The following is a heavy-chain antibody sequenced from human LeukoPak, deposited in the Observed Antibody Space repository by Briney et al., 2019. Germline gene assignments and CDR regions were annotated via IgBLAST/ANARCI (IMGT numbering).Heavy chain of an antibody. D-gene: IGHD2-8*01. Sequence: SVKVSCKASGGTFSSYAISWVRQAPGQGLEWMGGIISIFGTANYAQKFQGRVTITADESTSTAYMELSSLRSEDTAVYYCASYCTNGVCYTSYYGMDVWGQGTTVTVSS. CDR1: GGTFSSYA. CDR3: ASYCTNGVCYTSYYGMDV. V-gene: IGHV1-69*13. CDR2: IISIFGTA. J-gene: IGHJ6*02.